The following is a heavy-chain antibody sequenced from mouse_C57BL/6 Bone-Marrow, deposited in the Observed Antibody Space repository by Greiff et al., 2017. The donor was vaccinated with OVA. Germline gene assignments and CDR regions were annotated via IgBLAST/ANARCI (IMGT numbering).Heavy chain of an antibody. CDR1: GYTFTSYT. CDR3: ARGNFDY. Sequence: VQLQQSGAELARPGASVKMSCKASGYTFTSYTMPWVKQRPGQGLEWIGYINPSSGYTKYNQKFKDKATLTADKSSSTAYMQLSSLTSEDSAVYYCARGNFDYWGQGTTLTVSS. V-gene: IGHV1-4*01. J-gene: IGHJ2*01. CDR2: INPSSGYT.